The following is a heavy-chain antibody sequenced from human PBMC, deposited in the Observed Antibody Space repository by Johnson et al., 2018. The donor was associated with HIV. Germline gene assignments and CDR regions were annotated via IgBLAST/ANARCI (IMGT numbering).Heavy chain of an antibody. CDR3: ARGMYYNFWSGYGIRWDAFDI. V-gene: IGHV3-13*01. CDR1: GFTFHDYG. Sequence: VQLVESGGGVVRPGGSLRLSCAASGFTFHDYGMNWVRQTPGKGLEWVSAIGTAGDTYYPGSVKGRFTISREDAKSSLYLQMNSLRAGDTAVYYCARGMYYNFWSGYGIRWDAFDIWGQGTMFTVSS. D-gene: IGHD3-3*01. CDR2: IGTAGDT. J-gene: IGHJ3*02.